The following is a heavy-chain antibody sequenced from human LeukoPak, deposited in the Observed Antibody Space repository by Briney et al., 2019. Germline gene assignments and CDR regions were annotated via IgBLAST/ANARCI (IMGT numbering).Heavy chain of an antibody. CDR2: ISYDGSNK. V-gene: IGHV3-30*04. CDR3: AKDIRDGYNY. J-gene: IGHJ4*02. D-gene: IGHD5-24*01. Sequence: GGSLRLSCAASGFTFSSYAMHWVRQAPGKGLEWVAVISYDGSNKYYADSVKGRFTISRDNSKNTLYLQMNSLRAEDTAVYYCAKDIRDGYNYWGQGTLVTVSS. CDR1: GFTFSSYA.